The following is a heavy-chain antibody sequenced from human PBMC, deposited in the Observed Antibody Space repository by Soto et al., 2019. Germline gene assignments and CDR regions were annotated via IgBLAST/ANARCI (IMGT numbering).Heavy chain of an antibody. Sequence: QVQLVQSGAEVKKPGASVTVSCRASGYTFTTYAIHWVRQAPGQGLEWMGWHNCGNGKTKYSQKFQGRVTIIRDSSASTVYMELRSLTFEDTAVYFRVREDYGVGVWFDPWGQGTLGTVSS. D-gene: IGHD3-10*01. CDR1: GYTFTTYA. CDR2: HNCGNGKT. J-gene: IGHJ5*02. V-gene: IGHV1-3*01. CDR3: VREDYGVGVWFDP.